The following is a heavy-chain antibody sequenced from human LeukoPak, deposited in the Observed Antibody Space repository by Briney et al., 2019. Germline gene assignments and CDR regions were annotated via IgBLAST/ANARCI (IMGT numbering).Heavy chain of an antibody. D-gene: IGHD5-12*01. J-gene: IGHJ4*02. CDR1: EYTFTSYG. CDR3: ASGRHGGHTWISEF. Sequence: ASVTVSRTSSEYTFTSYGINWVRQAPGQGLGWVGWMNPNSGNTGYSQKFQGRGTMTRNTSISTAYMDLSSLPCQITAGDCCASGRHGGHTWISEFWGQGTLVTVS. CDR2: MNPNSGNT. V-gene: IGHV1-8*01.